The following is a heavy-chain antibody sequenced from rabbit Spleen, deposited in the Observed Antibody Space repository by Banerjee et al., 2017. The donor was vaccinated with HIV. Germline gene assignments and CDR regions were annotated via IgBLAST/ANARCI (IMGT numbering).Heavy chain of an antibody. CDR1: GFSFSSGDD. Sequence: QSLEESGGDLGKPGASLTLTCTASGFSFSSGDDMCWVRQAPGKGLEWIACINAATGTPVYATWANGRFTISRTSSTTVTLRMTSLTAADRATYFCARDLVGVIGWNFSLWGPGTLVTVS. D-gene: IGHD1-1*01. J-gene: IGHJ6*01. CDR3: ARDLVGVIGWNFSL. CDR2: INAATGTP. V-gene: IGHV1S40*01.